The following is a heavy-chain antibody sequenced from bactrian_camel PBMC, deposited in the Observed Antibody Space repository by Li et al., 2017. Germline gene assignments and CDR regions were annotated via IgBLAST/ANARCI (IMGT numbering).Heavy chain of an antibody. V-gene: IGHV3-2*01. D-gene: IGHD4*01. CDR3: ATLVYDSYMY. Sequence: VQLVESGGGAVEAGRSLRISCAVTGRLRDNWNMGWFGQAPGKGLEWVSSIYSDGSNTYYPDSVKGRFTISRDNAKNTVYLQMNSLKSEDTALYYCATLVYDSYMYWGQGTQVTVS. J-gene: IGHJ4*01. CDR1: GRLRDNWN. CDR2: IYSDGSNT.